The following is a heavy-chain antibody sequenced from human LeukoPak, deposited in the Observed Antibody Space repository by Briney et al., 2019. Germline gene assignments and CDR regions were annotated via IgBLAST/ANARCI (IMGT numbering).Heavy chain of an antibody. CDR2: MNPNSGDT. CDR1: GYIFSSND. J-gene: IGHJ4*02. D-gene: IGHD3-10*01. V-gene: IGHV1-8*01. Sequence: ASVKVSCKAPGYIFSSNDINWVRQAAGQGLEWMGWMNPNSGDTGYTQKFQGRVAMTRSTSITTAYMELSSLRSEDTAVYYCARGHFGSGSFLDYWGQGTLVTVSS. CDR3: ARGHFGSGSFLDY.